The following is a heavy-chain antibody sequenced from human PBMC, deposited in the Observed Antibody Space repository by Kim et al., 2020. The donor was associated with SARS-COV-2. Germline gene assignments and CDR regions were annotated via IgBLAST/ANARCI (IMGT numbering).Heavy chain of an antibody. CDR3: ARGRGYSYGYGSASTRVRAFDI. CDR1: GFTFSSYW. J-gene: IGHJ3*02. V-gene: IGHV3-7*04. CDR2: IKQDGSEK. D-gene: IGHD5-18*01. Sequence: GGSLRLSCAASGFTFSSYWMSWVRQAPGKGLEWVANIKQDGSEKYYVDSVKGRFTISRDNAKNSLYLQMNSLRAEDTAVYYCARGRGYSYGYGSASTRVRAFDIWGQGTMVTVSS.